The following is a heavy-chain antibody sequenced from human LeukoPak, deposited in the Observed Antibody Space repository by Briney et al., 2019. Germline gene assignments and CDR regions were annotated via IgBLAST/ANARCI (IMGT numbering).Heavy chain of an antibody. CDR3: ARGAYDFWSAYYSSGYFDY. V-gene: IGHV1-18*04. CDR1: GYTFINYA. J-gene: IGHJ4*02. CDR2: FSVYNDNT. D-gene: IGHD3-3*01. Sequence: GASVKVSCKASGYTFINYAINWVRQAPGQGLEWMGGFSVYNDNTNYARKLQGRATMTTDTSTNTAYMELRGLRFDDTAVYFCARGAYDFWSAYYSSGYFDYWGQGTLVTVSS.